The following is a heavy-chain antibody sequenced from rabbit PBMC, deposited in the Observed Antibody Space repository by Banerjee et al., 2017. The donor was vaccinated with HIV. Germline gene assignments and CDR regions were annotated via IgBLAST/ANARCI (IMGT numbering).Heavy chain of an antibody. CDR2: IYTGSGST. V-gene: IGHV1S45*01. J-gene: IGHJ4*01. Sequence: QEQLKESGGGLVQPGASLTLTCTASGFSFSSSYCMCWVRQAPGKGLEWIGCIYTGSGSTWYASWAKGRFTISRTSSTTVTLQMTSLTAADTATYFCARSTSGYDIGDLWGPGTLVTVS. CDR1: GFSFSSSYC. D-gene: IGHD1-1*01. CDR3: ARSTSGYDIGDL.